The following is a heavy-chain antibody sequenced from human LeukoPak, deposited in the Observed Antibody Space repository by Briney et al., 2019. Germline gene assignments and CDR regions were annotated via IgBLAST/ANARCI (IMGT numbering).Heavy chain of an antibody. J-gene: IGHJ5*02. D-gene: IGHD2-15*01. CDR1: GFTFSSYS. CDR2: ISSSSSTI. CDR3: ARGSFCSGDSCFKPWFDP. V-gene: IGHV3-48*01. Sequence: GGSLRLSCAASGFTFSSYSMNWVRQAPGKGLEWVSYISSSSSTIYYADSVKGRFTISRDNAKNSLYLQMNSLRAEDTAVYYCARGSFCSGDSCFKPWFDPWGQGTLVTVSS.